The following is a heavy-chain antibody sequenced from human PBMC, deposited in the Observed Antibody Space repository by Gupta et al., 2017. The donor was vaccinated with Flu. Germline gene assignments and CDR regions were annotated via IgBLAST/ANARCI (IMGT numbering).Heavy chain of an antibody. Sequence: PGKALGWLAHISADDGESYSTSLRNRHTISKDAYRGQVVLTMTNMDPLDAATYYCTRSRGSGWELGWFDAFDVWGQGTMVTVSS. J-gene: IGHJ3*01. D-gene: IGHD6-19*01. CDR2: ISADDGE. V-gene: IGHV2-26*01. CDR3: TRSRGSGWELGWFDAFDV.